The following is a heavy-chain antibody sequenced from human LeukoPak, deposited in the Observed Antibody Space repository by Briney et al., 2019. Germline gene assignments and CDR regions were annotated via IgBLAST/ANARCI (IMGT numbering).Heavy chain of an antibody. CDR2: ISGAGGTT. CDR3: AKYRSGYYSYFDY. J-gene: IGHJ4*02. V-gene: IGHV3-23*01. Sequence: GGSLRLSCAASGFTFRSYAMSWVRQAPGKGLEWVSDISGAGGTTYYADSVEGRFTISRDNSKNTLYLQINSLRAEDTAVYYCAKYRSGYYSYFDYWGQGTLVTVSS. D-gene: IGHD3-22*01. CDR1: GFTFRSYA.